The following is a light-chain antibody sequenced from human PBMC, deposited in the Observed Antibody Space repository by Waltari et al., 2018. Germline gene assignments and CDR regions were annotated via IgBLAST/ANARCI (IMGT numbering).Light chain of an antibody. CDR1: QSISIY. CDR3: QQSNIMGT. CDR2: SAS. Sequence: DIQMTQSPSSLSASVGDTVTIVCRASQSISIYLNWYQQKPGKPPKLLIFSASRLQSGVPSRCSGSGSGTEFTLTSTSLQPEDFATYFCQQSNIMGTFGPGTTVDIK. J-gene: IGKJ3*01. V-gene: IGKV1-39*01.